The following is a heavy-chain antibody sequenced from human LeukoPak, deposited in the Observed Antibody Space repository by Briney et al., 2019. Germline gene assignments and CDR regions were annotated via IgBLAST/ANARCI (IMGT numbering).Heavy chain of an antibody. D-gene: IGHD1-26*01. CDR2: IYYSGST. J-gene: IGHJ2*01. V-gene: IGHV4-61*01. CDR3: ARAIGSYYRLYFDL. CDR1: GGSVSSGSYY. Sequence: SETLSLTCTVSGGSVSSGSYYWSWIRQPSGKGLEWIGYIYYSGSTNYNPSLKSRVTISVDTSKNQFSLKLSSVTAADTAVYYCARAIGSYYRLYFDLWGRGTLVTVSS.